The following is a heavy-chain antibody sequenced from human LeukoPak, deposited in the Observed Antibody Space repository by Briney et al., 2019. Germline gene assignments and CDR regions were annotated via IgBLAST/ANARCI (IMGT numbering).Heavy chain of an antibody. Sequence: SETLSLTCTVSGGSISRYYWSWIRQPPGKGLEWIGYIYYSGSTNYNPSLKSRVTISVDTSKNQFSLKLSSVTAADTAVYYCASNVWSSGWYYFDYWGQGTLVTVSS. V-gene: IGHV4-59*01. CDR3: ASNVWSSGWYYFDY. CDR2: IYYSGST. CDR1: GGSISRYY. D-gene: IGHD6-19*01. J-gene: IGHJ4*02.